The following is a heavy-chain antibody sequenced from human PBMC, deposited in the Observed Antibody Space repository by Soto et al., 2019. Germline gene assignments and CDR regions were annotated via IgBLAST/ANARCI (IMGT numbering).Heavy chain of an antibody. V-gene: IGHV6-1*01. Sequence: SQTLSLTCAISGDSVSSNSAAWNCIRQSPSRGLECLGRTYYRSNCYNDYAVFVKSRITINPDKSKNQFSLXQTPERGLEWCGYVHYSGNTFYXXSXKSRATISLDTSRNQFSLNLSSVTAADSAVYYCAREIMAADHFDYWGQGALVTVSS. J-gene: IGHJ4*02. CDR3: YSGNTFYXXSXKSRATISLDTSRNQFSLNLSSVTAADSAVYYCAREIMAADHFDY. D-gene: IGHD5-12*01. CDR2: TYYRSNCYN. CDR1: GDSVSSNSAA.